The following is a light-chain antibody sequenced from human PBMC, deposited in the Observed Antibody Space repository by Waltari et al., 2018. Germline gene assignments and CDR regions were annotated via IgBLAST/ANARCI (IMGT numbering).Light chain of an antibody. CDR3: QQYNSYWG. CDR1: QSISSW. CDR2: KAS. Sequence: DIQMTQSPSTLSASVGDRVTITCRASQSISSWLSWYQQKPGKAPKHLIYKASSLESGVPSRFSGSGSGTEFTLTISSLQPDDFATYYCQQYNSYWGFGQGTKVEIK. J-gene: IGKJ1*01. V-gene: IGKV1-5*03.